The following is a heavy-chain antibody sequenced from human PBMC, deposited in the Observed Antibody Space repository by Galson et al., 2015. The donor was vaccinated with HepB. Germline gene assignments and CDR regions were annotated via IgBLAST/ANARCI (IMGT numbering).Heavy chain of an antibody. CDR1: GFTFSSYW. J-gene: IGHJ4*02. CDR3: ARAPDAPDY. V-gene: IGHV3-7*03. CDR2: IKQDGSEI. Sequence: SLRLSCAASGFTFSSYWMTWVRQAPEKGLEWVANIKQDGSEIFYVDSVRGRFTISRDNAKNSLYLQMNSLRAEDTAVYYCARAPDAPDYWGQGTLFTVSS.